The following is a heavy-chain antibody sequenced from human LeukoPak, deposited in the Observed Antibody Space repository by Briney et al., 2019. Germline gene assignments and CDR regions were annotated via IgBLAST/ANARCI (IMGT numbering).Heavy chain of an antibody. D-gene: IGHD4-17*01. Sequence: GGSLRLSCAASRFTFSTYGMNWVRQTPGKGLEWVSAISGSGSRTYHADSVKGRFTISRDNSKNMLYLQMNSLRAEDMALYYCAKDHYSYGARGYFDYWGQGTLVTVSS. J-gene: IGHJ4*02. CDR3: AKDHYSYGARGYFDY. CDR2: ISGSGSRT. CDR1: RFTFSTYG. V-gene: IGHV3-23*01.